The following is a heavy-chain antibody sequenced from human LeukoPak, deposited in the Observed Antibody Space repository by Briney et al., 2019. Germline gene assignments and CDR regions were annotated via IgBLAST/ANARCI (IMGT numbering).Heavy chain of an antibody. Sequence: GVSLTLSCAASGFTFSSYAMSWLPQAPGKGLEWVSAISGSGGSTYYADSVKGRFTISRDNSKNTLYLQMNSLRAEDTAVYYCAKASGLWFDPWGQGTLVTVSS. J-gene: IGHJ5*02. CDR2: ISGSGGST. D-gene: IGHD1-26*01. CDR1: GFTFSSYA. V-gene: IGHV3-23*01. CDR3: AKASGLWFDP.